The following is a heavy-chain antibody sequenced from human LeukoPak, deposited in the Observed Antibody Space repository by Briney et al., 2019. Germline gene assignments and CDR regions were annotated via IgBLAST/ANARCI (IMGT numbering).Heavy chain of an antibody. Sequence: PGGSLRLSCAASGFTFSSYWMHWVRQAPGKGLEWVAFIRYDGSNKQYADSVKGRFTISRDNSKNTLYLQMNSLRAEDTAVHYCAKDLGLSVGATPFDYWGQGTLVTVSS. D-gene: IGHD1-26*01. J-gene: IGHJ4*02. V-gene: IGHV3-30*02. CDR1: GFTFSSYW. CDR3: AKDLGLSVGATPFDY. CDR2: IRYDGSNK.